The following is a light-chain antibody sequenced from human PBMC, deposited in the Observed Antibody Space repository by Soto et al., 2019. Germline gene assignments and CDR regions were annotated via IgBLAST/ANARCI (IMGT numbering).Light chain of an antibody. V-gene: IGKV1-5*03. Sequence: DIQMTQSPCSLCVSXRDRVTITXXASQTISSWLAWYQQKPGKAPKLLIYKASTLKSGVPSRFSGSGSGTEFTLTISSLQPDDFATYYCQHYNSYSEAFGQGTKVDIK. CDR3: QHYNSYSEA. CDR1: QTISSW. CDR2: KAS. J-gene: IGKJ1*01.